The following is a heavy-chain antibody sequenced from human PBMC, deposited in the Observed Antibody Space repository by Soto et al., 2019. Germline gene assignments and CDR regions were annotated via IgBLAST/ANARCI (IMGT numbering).Heavy chain of an antibody. Sequence: ASVKVSCKASGYTFTSYAMHWVRQAPGQRLEWMGWINAGNGNTKYSQKFQGRVTITRDTSASTAYMELSSLRSEDTAVYYCARARWELLCFDYWGQGTLVTVSS. J-gene: IGHJ4*02. V-gene: IGHV1-3*01. D-gene: IGHD1-26*01. CDR1: GYTFTSYA. CDR3: ARARWELLCFDY. CDR2: INAGNGNT.